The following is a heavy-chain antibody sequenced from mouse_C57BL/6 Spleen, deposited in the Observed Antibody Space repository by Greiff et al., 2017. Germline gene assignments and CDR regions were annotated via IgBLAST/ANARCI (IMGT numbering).Heavy chain of an antibody. CDR2: INPYNGGT. J-gene: IGHJ2*01. D-gene: IGHD4-1*01. V-gene: IGHV1-19*01. CDR1: GYTFTDYY. Sequence: VQLKESGPVLVKPGASVKMSCKASGYTFTDYYMNWVKQSHGKSLEWIGVINPYNGGTSYNQKFKGKATLTVDKSSSTAYMELNSLTSEDSAVYYCARSSGLTGSYFDYWGQGTTLTVSS. CDR3: ARSSGLTGSYFDY.